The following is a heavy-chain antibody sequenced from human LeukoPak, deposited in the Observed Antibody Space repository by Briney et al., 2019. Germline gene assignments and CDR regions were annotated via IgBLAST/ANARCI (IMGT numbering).Heavy chain of an antibody. CDR3: ARDGYDIVTGFYYGMDV. V-gene: IGHV3-66*01. CDR2: IYSGGST. Sequence: GGSLRLSCAASGFTVSSNYMSWVRQAPGKGLEWVSVIYSGGSTYYADSVKGRFTISRDNSKNTLYLQMNRLRAEDTAVYYCARDGYDIVTGFYYGMDVWGQGTTVTVSS. CDR1: GFTVSSNY. J-gene: IGHJ6*02. D-gene: IGHD3-9*01.